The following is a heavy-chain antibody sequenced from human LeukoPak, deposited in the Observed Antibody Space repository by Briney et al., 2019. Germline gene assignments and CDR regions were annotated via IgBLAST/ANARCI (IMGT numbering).Heavy chain of an antibody. CDR3: ARDRYDSYPMDV. D-gene: IGHD3-3*01. CDR2: ISYSGST. Sequence: PSETLSLTCTVSGGSISSGNYYRTWIRQHPGKGLEWIGYISYSGSTYYNPSLKSRVTLSVDTSENQFSLKLSSVTAADTAVYYCARDRYDSYPMDVWGQGTTVTVSS. J-gene: IGHJ6*02. CDR1: GGSISSGNYY. V-gene: IGHV4-31*03.